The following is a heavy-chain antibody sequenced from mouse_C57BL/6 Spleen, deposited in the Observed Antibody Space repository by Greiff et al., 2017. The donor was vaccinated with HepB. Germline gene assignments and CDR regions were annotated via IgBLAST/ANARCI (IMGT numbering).Heavy chain of an antibody. CDR2: INPNNGGT. J-gene: IGHJ1*03. CDR3: ARHGNYWYFDV. V-gene: IGHV1-26*01. Sequence: VQLQQSGPELVKPGASVKISCKASGYTFTDYYMNWVKQSHGKSLEWIGDINPNNGGTSYNQKFKGKATLTVDKSSSTAYMELRSLTSEDSAVYYCARHGNYWYFDVWGTGTTVTVSS. CDR1: GYTFTDYY. D-gene: IGHD2-1*01.